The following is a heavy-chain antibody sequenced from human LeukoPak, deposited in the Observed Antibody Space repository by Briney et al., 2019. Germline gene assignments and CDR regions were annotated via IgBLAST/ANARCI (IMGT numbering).Heavy chain of an antibody. Sequence: PGGSLRLSCAASGFTFSSYSMNWVRQAPGKGLEWVSYISSSSSTIYYADSVKGRFTISRDNAKNSLYLQMNSLRAEDTAVYYCAKESWSEGWWLRDPYYFDYWGQGTLVTVSS. CDR3: AKESWSEGWWLRDPYYFDY. CDR2: ISSSSSTI. J-gene: IGHJ4*02. D-gene: IGHD5-12*01. CDR1: GFTFSSYS. V-gene: IGHV3-48*01.